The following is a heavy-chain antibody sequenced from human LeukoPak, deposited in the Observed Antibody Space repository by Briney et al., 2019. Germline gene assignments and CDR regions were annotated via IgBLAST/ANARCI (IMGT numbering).Heavy chain of an antibody. CDR3: AKDRGGRTYFDY. CDR2: ISGSGGST. V-gene: IGHV3-23*01. D-gene: IGHD3-16*01. CDR1: GFTFSSYA. J-gene: IGHJ4*02. Sequence: PGESLRLSCAASGFTFSSYAMSWVRQAPGKGLEWVSAISGSGGSTYYADSVKGRFTISRDNSKNTLYLQMNSLRAEDTAVYYCAKDRGGRTYFDYWGQGTLVTVSS.